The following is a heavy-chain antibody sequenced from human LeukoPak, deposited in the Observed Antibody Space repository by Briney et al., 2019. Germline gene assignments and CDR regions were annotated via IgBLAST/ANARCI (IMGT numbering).Heavy chain of an antibody. CDR3: ARVGIQLWLSYFDY. CDR2: IYHSGST. J-gene: IGHJ4*02. CDR1: GYSISRGYS. Sequence: SETLSLTCTVSGYSISRGYSWGWIRQPPGKGLEWIGNIYHSGSTNYSPSLKSRVTISVDTSKNQFSLKLSSVTAADTAVYYCARVGIQLWLSYFDYWGQGTLVTVSS. V-gene: IGHV4-38-2*02. D-gene: IGHD5-18*01.